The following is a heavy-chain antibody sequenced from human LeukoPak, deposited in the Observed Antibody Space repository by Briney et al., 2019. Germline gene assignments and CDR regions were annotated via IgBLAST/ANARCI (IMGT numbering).Heavy chain of an antibody. CDR3: AREDGIVGASSAFDV. CDR2: IDGRSNYK. J-gene: IGHJ3*01. D-gene: IGHD1-26*01. Sequence: GGSLRLSCAVSGFSFSSRWMHWVRQAPGKGLEWVSSIDGRSNYKYYADSVKGRFTISRDNAQSSLFLQMNSLRAEDTALYYCAREDGIVGASSAFDVWGQGTMVTVS. CDR1: GFSFSSRW. V-gene: IGHV3-21*01.